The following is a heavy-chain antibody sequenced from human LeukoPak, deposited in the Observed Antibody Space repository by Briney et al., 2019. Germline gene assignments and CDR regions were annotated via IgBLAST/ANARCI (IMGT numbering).Heavy chain of an antibody. Sequence: ASVKVSCKASGYTFTSYAMHWVRQAPGQRLEWMGWINAGNGNTKYSQKFQGRVTITRDTSASTAYMELSSLRSEDTAVCYCASLSDYGGYYYYGMDVWGQGTTVTVSS. J-gene: IGHJ6*02. CDR3: ASLSDYGGYYYYGMDV. CDR1: GYTFTSYA. D-gene: IGHD4-17*01. V-gene: IGHV1-3*01. CDR2: INAGNGNT.